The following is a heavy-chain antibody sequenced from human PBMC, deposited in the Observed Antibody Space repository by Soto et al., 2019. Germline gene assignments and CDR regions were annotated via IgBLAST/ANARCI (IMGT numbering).Heavy chain of an antibody. D-gene: IGHD2-8*01. J-gene: IGHJ4*02. V-gene: IGHV4-31*11. Sequence: SETLSLTCAVSGVSITSVGFYWSWIRHYPGRGLEWIGYISHSGSTNYNPSLMSRLTISADTSKNQLSLNLGSVTAADTAVYYCVRGGGCNHITCHLTPAFDYWGQGTRVTVSS. CDR3: VRGGGCNHITCHLTPAFDY. CDR1: GVSITSVGFY. CDR2: ISHSGST.